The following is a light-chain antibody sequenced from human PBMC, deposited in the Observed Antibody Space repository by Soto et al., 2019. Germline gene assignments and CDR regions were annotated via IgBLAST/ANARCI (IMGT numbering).Light chain of an antibody. J-gene: IGLJ2*01. CDR3: SSYKSGRDAYV. V-gene: IGLV2-14*01. Sequence: QSALTQPASVSGSPGQSITISCTGTSSDVGSYHYVSWFQQHPGKAPKLIIFEVSDRPSGVSTRFSGSKSGDTASLTISGLQDDDEAEYYCSSYKSGRDAYVFGGGNKVTV. CDR2: EVS. CDR1: SSDVGSYHY.